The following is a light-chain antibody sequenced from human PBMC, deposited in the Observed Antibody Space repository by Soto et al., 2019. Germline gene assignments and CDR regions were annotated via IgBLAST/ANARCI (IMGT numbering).Light chain of an antibody. J-gene: IGLJ1*01. Sequence: QSVLSQPASVSGSPGQSITISCTGTTSDVAAYNLVSWSQQHPGKAPKLIIYEVTKRPSGISDRFSGSKSGDTASLTISGLQAEDEADYYCCSFAGDRYDVFGAGTKLTVL. CDR3: CSFAGDRYDV. V-gene: IGLV2-23*02. CDR2: EVT. CDR1: TSDVAAYNL.